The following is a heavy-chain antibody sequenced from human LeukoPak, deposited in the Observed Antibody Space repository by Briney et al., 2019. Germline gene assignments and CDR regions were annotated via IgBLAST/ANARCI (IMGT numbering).Heavy chain of an antibody. CDR1: GGSISSGDYY. V-gene: IGHV4-61*02. D-gene: IGHD1-26*01. Sequence: SQTLSLTCTVSGGSISSGDYYWSWIRQPPGEGLEWIGRIYTSGSTNYNPSLKSRVTMSVDTSKNQFSLKLSSVTAADTAVYYCARDSTGGSYLVWGQGTLVTVSS. CDR2: IYTSGST. J-gene: IGHJ4*02. CDR3: ARDSTGGSYLV.